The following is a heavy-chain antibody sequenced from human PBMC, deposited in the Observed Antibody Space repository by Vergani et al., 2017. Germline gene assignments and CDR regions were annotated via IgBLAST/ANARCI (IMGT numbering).Heavy chain of an antibody. CDR1: GFSFPGYA. V-gene: IGHV3-23*01. CDR2: IGASGDST. J-gene: IGHJ4*02. CDR3: AKDYRRVDVWWGNFDS. D-gene: IGHD2-8*02. Sequence: EVQLLESGGGLVQPGGSLRLSCEASGFSFPGYAMSWVRQAPGKGLEWVSAIGASGDSTFYVDSVKGRFTISRDNSKNTLFLQMNSLSADDSAVYYCAKDYRRVDVWWGNFDSWGQGTLVTVAS.